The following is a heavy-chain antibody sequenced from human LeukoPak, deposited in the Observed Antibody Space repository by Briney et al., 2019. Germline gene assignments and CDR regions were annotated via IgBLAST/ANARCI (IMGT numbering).Heavy chain of an antibody. J-gene: IGHJ5*02. D-gene: IGHD6-19*01. Sequence: SETLSLTCGVSGGSISGTNWWSWVRQPPGQGLEWIGEISLAGQTNFNPSLKSRVPISVDTSKNQFSLKLSSVTAADTAVYYCVTDVPYSSGWYAVSWFDPWGQGTLVTVSS. V-gene: IGHV4-4*02. CDR2: ISLAGQT. CDR3: VTDVPYSSGWYAVSWFDP. CDR1: GGSISGTNW.